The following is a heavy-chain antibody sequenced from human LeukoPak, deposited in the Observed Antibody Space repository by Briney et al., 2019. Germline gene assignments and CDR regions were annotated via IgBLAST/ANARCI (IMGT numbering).Heavy chain of an antibody. CDR2: ISTSSSYI. J-gene: IGHJ4*02. CDR3: ASPGSTLTGGPV. CDR1: GFTFSSYS. D-gene: IGHD3-9*01. Sequence: EGSLRLSCAASGFTFSSYSMNWVRQAPGKGLEWVSSISTSSSYIKYADSVKGRFTISRDNALNSVYLQMNSLRADDTAVYYCASPGSTLTGGPVRGQGSLVTVSS. V-gene: IGHV3-21*06.